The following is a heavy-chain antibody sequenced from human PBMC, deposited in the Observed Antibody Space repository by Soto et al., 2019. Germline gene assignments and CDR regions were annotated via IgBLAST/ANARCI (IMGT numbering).Heavy chain of an antibody. D-gene: IGHD2-2*02. CDR1: GGSISSSSYY. CDR2: IYYSGST. CDR3: ARDRVGIPGSYYFDY. Sequence: SETLSLTCTVSGGSISSSSYYWGWIRQPPGKGLEWIGSIYYSGSTYYNPSLKSRVTISVDTSKNHFSLKLSSVTAADTAVYYCARDRVGIPGSYYFDYWGQGTLVTVSS. V-gene: IGHV4-39*07. J-gene: IGHJ4*02.